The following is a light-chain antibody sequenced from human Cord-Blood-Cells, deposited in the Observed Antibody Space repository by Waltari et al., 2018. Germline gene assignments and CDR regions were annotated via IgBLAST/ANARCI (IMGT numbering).Light chain of an antibody. CDR1: SIDVWSYNP. Sequence: QSALTQPASVSGSPGQSITISCTGTSIDVWSYNPVSWYQQPPGKAPKLMIYEVSKRPSGVSNRFSGSKSGNTASLTISGLQTEDEANYYCCSYAGSSTWVFGGGTKLTVL. J-gene: IGLJ3*02. CDR2: EVS. V-gene: IGLV2-23*02. CDR3: CSYAGSSTWV.